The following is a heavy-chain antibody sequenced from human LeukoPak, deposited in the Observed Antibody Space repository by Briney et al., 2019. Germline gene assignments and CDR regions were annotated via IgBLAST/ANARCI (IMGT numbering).Heavy chain of an antibody. CDR1: GFTFSSYA. Sequence: GGSLRLSCAASGFTFSSYAMSWVRQAPGKGLEWVSVISGSGGNTYYADSVKGRFTLSRDNSKNTVFLQMNSLRADDTAVYYCPKSIGGVVVVAADYWGQGTLVTVSS. CDR2: ISGSGGNT. V-gene: IGHV3-23*01. J-gene: IGHJ4*02. D-gene: IGHD2-15*01. CDR3: PKSIGGVVVVAADY.